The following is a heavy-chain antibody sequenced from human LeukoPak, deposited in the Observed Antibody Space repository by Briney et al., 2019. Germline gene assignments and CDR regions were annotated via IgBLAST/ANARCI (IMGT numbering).Heavy chain of an antibody. V-gene: IGHV4-34*01. Sequence: PSETLSLTCAVYGGSFSGYYWSWIRQPPGKGLEWIGEINHSGSTNYNPSLKSRVTISVDTSKNQFSLKLSSVTAADTAVCYCARVMVLRYFDQPITPHFDYWGQGTLVTVSS. CDR2: INHSGST. D-gene: IGHD3-9*01. J-gene: IGHJ4*02. CDR1: GGSFSGYY. CDR3: ARVMVLRYFDQPITPHFDY.